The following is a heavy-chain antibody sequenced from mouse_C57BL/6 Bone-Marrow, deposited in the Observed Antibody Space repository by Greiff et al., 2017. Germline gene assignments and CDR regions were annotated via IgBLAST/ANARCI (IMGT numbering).Heavy chain of an antibody. CDR2: INPNNGGT. CDR1: GYTFTDYY. J-gene: IGHJ4*01. V-gene: IGHV1-26*01. Sequence: EVQLQQSGPELVKPGASVKISCKASGYTFTDYYMNWVKPSHGKSLEWIGDINPNNGGTSYNQKFKGKATLTVDKSSSTAYMELRSLTSEDSAVYYCARSDGSSPVDYWGQGTSVTVSS. D-gene: IGHD1-1*01. CDR3: ARSDGSSPVDY.